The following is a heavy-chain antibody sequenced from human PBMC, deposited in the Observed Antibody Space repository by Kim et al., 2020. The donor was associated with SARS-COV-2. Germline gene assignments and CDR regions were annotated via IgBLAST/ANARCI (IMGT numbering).Heavy chain of an antibody. J-gene: IGHJ3*02. CDR2: ISANGSGT. CDR1: GFSFNSYE. CDR3: ARESQITPDAFDI. Sequence: GGSLRLSCEASGFSFNSYEMSWVRQAPGKGLEWLSYISANGSGTHYADSVKGRFTISRDNTKNSLYLQMNSLRVEDPAIYYCARESQITPDAFDIWGQGRMVTVSP. V-gene: IGHV3-48*03.